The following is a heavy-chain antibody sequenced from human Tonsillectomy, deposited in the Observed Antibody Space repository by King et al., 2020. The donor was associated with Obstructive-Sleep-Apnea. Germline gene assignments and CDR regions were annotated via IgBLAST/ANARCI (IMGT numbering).Heavy chain of an antibody. CDR1: GGTFSSYG. J-gene: IGHJ4*02. CDR2: VIPLLGIT. D-gene: IGHD3-10*01. V-gene: IGHV1-69*09. CDR3: AREDYYGSGSYHLTDY. Sequence: QLVQSGAEVKKPGSSVKVSCKASGGTFSSYGISWVRQAPGQSLEWMGRVIPLLGITNYAQKFQGRVTITADKSTSIAYMALSSLTSEDTAVYYCAREDYYGSGSYHLTDYWGQGTLVTVSS.